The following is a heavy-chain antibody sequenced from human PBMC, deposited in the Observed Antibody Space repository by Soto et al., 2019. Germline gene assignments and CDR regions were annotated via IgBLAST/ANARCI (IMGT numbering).Heavy chain of an antibody. CDR3: TRGAWGYAFDV. CDR1: GDSISSGGYF. J-gene: IGHJ3*01. CDR2: IRYSEST. Sequence: QVQLQQSGPGLVKPSQTLSLTCTVSGDSISSGGYFWTWVRQRPGKGLEWIGYIRYSESTYYNPSLKSRVIVSIDTSKNQCSLRLSSVTAADTAVYFCTRGAWGYAFDVWGQGTMVTVSS. D-gene: IGHD3-16*01. V-gene: IGHV4-31*03.